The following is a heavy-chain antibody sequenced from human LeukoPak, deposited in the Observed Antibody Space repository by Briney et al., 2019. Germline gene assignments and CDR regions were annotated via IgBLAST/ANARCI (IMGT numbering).Heavy chain of an antibody. J-gene: IGHJ4*02. D-gene: IGHD5-18*01. V-gene: IGHV3-30*02. CDR1: GFTFSSYS. CDR2: IQFDGNNK. CDR3: ARGATAMVSFYCDY. Sequence: PGGSLRLSCAASGFTFSSYSMNWVRQAPDKGLEWVAFIQFDGNNKYYADSVKGRITISRDNSKNTLYLQMNSLRPEDTAVYYCARGATAMVSFYCDYWGQGTLVTVSS.